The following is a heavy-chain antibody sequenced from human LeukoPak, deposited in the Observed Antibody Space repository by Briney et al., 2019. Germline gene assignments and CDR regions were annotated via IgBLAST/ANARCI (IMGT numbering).Heavy chain of an antibody. CDR3: ARAAAGSRGY. CDR2: ISYDGSNK. D-gene: IGHD6-13*01. V-gene: IGHV3-30-3*01. CDR1: GFTFSSYA. J-gene: IGHJ4*02. Sequence: GGSLRLSCAASGFTFSSYAMHWVRQAPGKGLEWVAVISYDGSNKYYADSVKGRFTISRDNSKNTLYLQMNSLRAEDTAVYYCARAAAGSRGYWGQGTLVTVSS.